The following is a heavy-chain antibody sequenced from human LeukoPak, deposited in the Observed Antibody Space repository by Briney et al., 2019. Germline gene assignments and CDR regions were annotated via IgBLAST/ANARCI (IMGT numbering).Heavy chain of an antibody. CDR1: GFTISNYW. CDR3: ARQGGRVAPFGY. Sequence: GGSLRLSCAASGFTISNYWMSWVRQAPGKGLEWVANIKQEGSEESYVDSVKGRCTISRDNANNSLHLQMNSRRAEDTAVYYCARQGGRVAPFGYWGQGTMVTVSS. CDR2: IKQEGSEE. V-gene: IGHV3-7*01. J-gene: IGHJ4*02. D-gene: IGHD3-16*01.